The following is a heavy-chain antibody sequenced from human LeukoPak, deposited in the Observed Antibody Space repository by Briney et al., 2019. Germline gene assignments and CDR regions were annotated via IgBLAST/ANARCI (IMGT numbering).Heavy chain of an antibody. D-gene: IGHD2/OR15-2a*01. V-gene: IGHV4-59*01. CDR3: ARILSTGYPDY. Sequence: SETLSLTCTVSGGSISSYYWSWIGQPPGKGLEWIGYIYYSGSTNYNPSLKSRVTISVDTSKNEFSLKLSSVTAADTAVYYCARILSTGYPDYWGQGTLVTVSS. CDR1: GGSISSYY. CDR2: IYYSGST. J-gene: IGHJ4*02.